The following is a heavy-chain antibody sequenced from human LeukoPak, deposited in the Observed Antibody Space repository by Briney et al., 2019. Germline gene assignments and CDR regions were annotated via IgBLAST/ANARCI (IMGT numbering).Heavy chain of an antibody. Sequence: SDTLSLTYTVSGGSVSCYYWRWIRQPPARGLEWIGYIYYSGRTNYNPSLKSRVTISLDTSKNHFSLKLSSGSGADTAVYYCARDSGGWYRSFDYWGRGTLVTVSS. J-gene: IGHJ4*02. CDR1: GGSVSCYY. CDR3: ARDSGGWYRSFDY. D-gene: IGHD6-19*01. CDR2: IYYSGRT. V-gene: IGHV4-59*02.